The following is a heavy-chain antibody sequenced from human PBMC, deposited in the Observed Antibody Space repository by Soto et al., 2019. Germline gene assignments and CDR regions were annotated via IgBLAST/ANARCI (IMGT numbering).Heavy chain of an antibody. J-gene: IGHJ3*02. Sequence: GGSLRLSCAASGFTFSSYGMHWVRQAPGKGLEWVAVIWYDGSNKYYADSVKGRFTISRDNSKNTLYLQMNSLRAEDTVVYYCAREFLVDDYGDYEDAFDIWGQGTMVTVSS. CDR2: IWYDGSNK. CDR1: GFTFSSYG. CDR3: AREFLVDDYGDYEDAFDI. D-gene: IGHD4-17*01. V-gene: IGHV3-33*01.